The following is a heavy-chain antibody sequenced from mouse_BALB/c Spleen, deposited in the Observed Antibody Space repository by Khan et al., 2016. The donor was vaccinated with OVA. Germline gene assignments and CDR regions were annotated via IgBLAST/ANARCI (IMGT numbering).Heavy chain of an antibody. CDR3: TRGMGPPFAY. Sequence: EVELVESGGGLVQPGGSRKLSCAASGFTFSSFGMHWVRQAPEKGLEWVAYISSGSSTTYYADTVKGRFTISRDNPKNTLFLQMTSLRSEDTARYYCTRGMGPPFAYWGQGTTLTVSS. J-gene: IGHJ2*01. V-gene: IGHV5-17*02. D-gene: IGHD4-1*01. CDR1: GFTFSSFG. CDR2: ISSGSSTT.